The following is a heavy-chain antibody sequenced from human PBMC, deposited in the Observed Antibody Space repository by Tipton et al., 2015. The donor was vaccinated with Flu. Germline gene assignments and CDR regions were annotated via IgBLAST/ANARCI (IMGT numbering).Heavy chain of an antibody. Sequence: TLSLTCTVSGGSISDYYWSWIRQPPGKGLEWIGYIYYSGSTNYNPSLKSRVTISVDTSKNQFSLKLSSVTAADTAVYYCARRKTVTTRLTYFDYRGQGTLVTVSS. D-gene: IGHD4-17*01. J-gene: IGHJ4*02. CDR2: IYYSGST. CDR3: ARRKTVTTRLTYFDY. V-gene: IGHV4-59*08. CDR1: GGSISDYY.